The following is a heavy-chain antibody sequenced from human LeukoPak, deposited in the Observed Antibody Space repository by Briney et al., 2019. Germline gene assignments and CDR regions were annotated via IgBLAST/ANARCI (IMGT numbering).Heavy chain of an antibody. CDR2: INPSGGST. Sequence: ASVKVSCKASGYTLTSYYMHWVRQAPGQGLEWMGIINPSGGSTSYAQKFQGRVTMTRDTSTSTVYMELSSLRSEDTAVYYCARATQLGYCSGGSCYANWFDPWGQGTLVTVSS. J-gene: IGHJ5*02. V-gene: IGHV1-46*01. D-gene: IGHD2-15*01. CDR3: ARATQLGYCSGGSCYANWFDP. CDR1: GYTLTSYY.